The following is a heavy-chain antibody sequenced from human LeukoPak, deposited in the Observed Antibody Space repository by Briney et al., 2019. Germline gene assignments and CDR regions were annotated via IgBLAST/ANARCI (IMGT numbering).Heavy chain of an antibody. D-gene: IGHD3-22*01. Sequence: SETLSLTCAVYGGSFSGYYWSWIRQPPGKGLEWIGEINHSGSTNYNPSLKSRVTISVDTSKNQFSLKLSSVTAADTAVYYCATDLITMTPYWGQGTLVTVSS. CDR3: ATDLITMTPY. CDR1: GGSFSGYY. CDR2: INHSGST. V-gene: IGHV4-34*01. J-gene: IGHJ4*02.